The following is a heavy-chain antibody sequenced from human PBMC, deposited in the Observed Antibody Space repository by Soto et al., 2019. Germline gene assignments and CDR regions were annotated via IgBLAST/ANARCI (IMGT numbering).Heavy chain of an antibody. CDR3: ARLTGDYVFYLDY. CDR1: GGSISSRGSMSGRSFY. V-gene: IGHV4-39*01. J-gene: IGHJ4*02. D-gene: IGHD4-17*01. CDR2: ISYSDGS. Sequence: SETLSLTCTVSGGSISSRGSMSGRSFYWGWMRQPPGKGLEWIASISYSDGSFYNSSLKSRLTISVDTSKNQFSLSLRSVTAADTAVYYCARLTGDYVFYLDYWGQGTLVTVSS.